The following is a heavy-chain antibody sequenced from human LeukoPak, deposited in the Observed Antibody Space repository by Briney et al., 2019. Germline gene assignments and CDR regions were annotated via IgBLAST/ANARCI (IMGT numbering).Heavy chain of an antibody. CDR1: GFTFSSYS. D-gene: IGHD2-15*01. V-gene: IGHV3-21*01. Sequence: GGSLRPSCAASGFTFSSYSMNWVRQAPGKGLEWVSSISDSSTYIFNADPVQGRFTISRDDAKNSLYLQMNSLRVEDTAVYYCVRVVYCSGGSCSYYFDSWGQGTLVTVSS. CDR3: VRVVYCSGGSCSYYFDS. J-gene: IGHJ4*02. CDR2: ISDSSTYI.